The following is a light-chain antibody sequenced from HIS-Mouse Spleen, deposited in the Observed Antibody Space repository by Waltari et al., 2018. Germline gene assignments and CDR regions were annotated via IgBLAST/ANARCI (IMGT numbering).Light chain of an antibody. CDR3: CSYAGSSTWV. Sequence: QPALTQPASVSGSPGQSITISCTGTSSDVRSYNLVSWYQQHPVKAPKLMIYEGSKRPSGVSNRFSGSKSGNTASLTISGLQAEDEADYYCCSYAGSSTWVFGGGTKLTVL. V-gene: IGLV2-23*01. J-gene: IGLJ3*02. CDR2: EGS. CDR1: SSDVRSYNL.